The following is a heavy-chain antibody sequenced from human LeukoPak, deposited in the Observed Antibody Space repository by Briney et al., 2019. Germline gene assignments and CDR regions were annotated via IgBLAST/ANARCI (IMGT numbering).Heavy chain of an antibody. Sequence: SETLSLTCTVSGGSISSYYWSWIRQPPGKGLEWIGYIYYSGSTNYNPSLKNRVTISVDMSKNQFSLKLSSVTAADTAVYYCARARSGYLPFDYWGQGTLVTVSS. J-gene: IGHJ4*02. CDR3: ARARSGYLPFDY. CDR2: IYYSGST. D-gene: IGHD3-22*01. V-gene: IGHV4-59*01. CDR1: GGSISSYY.